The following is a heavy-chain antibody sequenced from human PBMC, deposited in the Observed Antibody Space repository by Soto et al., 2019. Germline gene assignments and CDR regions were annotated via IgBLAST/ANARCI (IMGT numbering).Heavy chain of an antibody. V-gene: IGHV3-9*01. Sequence: GGSLRLSCAASGFTFHGYAMHWVRQGQGKGLEWVSGITWNSGSIDYADSVKGRFTISRDNAKNSLYLQMNSLRPEDTALYYCAKDIREYSSGWTYFDYWGHGTLVTVSS. CDR3: AKDIREYSSGWTYFDY. J-gene: IGHJ4*01. CDR2: ITWNSGSI. D-gene: IGHD6-19*01. CDR1: GFTFHGYA.